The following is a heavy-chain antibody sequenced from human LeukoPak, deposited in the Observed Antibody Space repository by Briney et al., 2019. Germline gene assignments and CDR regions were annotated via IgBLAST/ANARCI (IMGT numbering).Heavy chain of an antibody. CDR2: IWSEGTIA. J-gene: IGHJ4*02. D-gene: IGHD3/OR15-3a*01. V-gene: IGHV3-33*03. Sequence: PGGSLRLSCAAPGFTFSDYGLQWVRQGPGKRLECLSVIWSEGTIADYAESVRGRFTISRDNSKNTLYLQMNSLRAEDTAIYFCTRVGTAGTWTDYWGQGTLVTVSS. CDR1: GFTFSDYG. CDR3: TRVGTAGTWTDY.